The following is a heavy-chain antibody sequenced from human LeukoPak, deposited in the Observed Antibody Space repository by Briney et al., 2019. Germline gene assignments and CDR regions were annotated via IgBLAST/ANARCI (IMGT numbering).Heavy chain of an antibody. V-gene: IGHV3-48*03. CDR3: VREGTTTVTTDYYYGMDV. D-gene: IGHD4-17*01. CDR2: ISSSGSTI. Sequence: GGSLRLSCAASGFTFSSYAMSWVRQAPGKGLEGVSYISSSGSTIYYADSVKGRFTISRDNAKNSLYLQMNSLRAEDTAVYYCVREGTTTVTTDYYYGMDVWGQGTTVTVSS. J-gene: IGHJ6*02. CDR1: GFTFSSYA.